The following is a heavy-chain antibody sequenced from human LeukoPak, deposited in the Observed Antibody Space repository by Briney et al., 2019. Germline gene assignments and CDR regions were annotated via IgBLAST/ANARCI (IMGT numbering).Heavy chain of an antibody. CDR2: INPNSGAT. CDR1: GYTFTGYY. V-gene: IGHV1-2*02. CDR3: ARALYAAAHDY. Sequence: ASVKVSRKASGYTFTGYYIHWVRQAPGQGLEWMGWINPNSGATNFAPKFQGRVTLTRDTSISTAYMELSSLRSDDTALFYCARALYAAAHDYWGQGTLVTVSA. J-gene: IGHJ4*02. D-gene: IGHD2/OR15-2a*01.